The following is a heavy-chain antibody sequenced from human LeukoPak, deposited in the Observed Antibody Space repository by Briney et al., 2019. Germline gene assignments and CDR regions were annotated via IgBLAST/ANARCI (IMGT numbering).Heavy chain of an antibody. CDR3: ARDTAMAFDY. CDR2: ISSSSSYI. D-gene: IGHD5-18*01. J-gene: IGHJ4*02. Sequence: PGGSLRLSCAASGFTFSSYAMGWVRQAPGKGLEWVSSISSSSSYIYYADSVKGRFTISRDNAKNSLYLQMDSLRAEDTAVYYCARDTAMAFDYWGQGTLVTVSS. CDR1: GFTFSSYA. V-gene: IGHV3-21*01.